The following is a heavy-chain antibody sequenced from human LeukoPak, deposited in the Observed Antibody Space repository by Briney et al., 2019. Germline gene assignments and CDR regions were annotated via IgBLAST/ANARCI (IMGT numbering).Heavy chain of an antibody. CDR1: GGSISSSN. CDR2: ISSSGSTI. J-gene: IGHJ5*02. V-gene: IGHV3-48*04. CDR3: ARFGGSGSYPRSA. Sequence: ETLSLTCAVSGGSISSSNWWSWVRQAPGKGLEWVSYISSSGSTIYYADSVKGRFTISRDNAKNSLYLQMNSLRAEDTAVYYCARFGGSGSYPRSAWGQGTLVTVSS. D-gene: IGHD3-10*01.